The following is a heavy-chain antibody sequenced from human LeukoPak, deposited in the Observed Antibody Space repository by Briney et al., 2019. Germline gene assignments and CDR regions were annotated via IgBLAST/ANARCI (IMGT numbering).Heavy chain of an antibody. CDR2: ISGDGGST. D-gene: IGHD3-3*01. V-gene: IGHV3-43*02. CDR1: GFTFDDYA. CDR3: AKDSEAVTIFGVVIINYGMDV. J-gene: IGHJ6*02. Sequence: GGSLRLSCAASGFTFDDYAMHWVRQAPGKGLEWVSLISGDGGSTYYADSVKGRFTISRDNSKNSLYLQMNSLRTEDTALYYCAKDSEAVTIFGVVIINYGMDVWGRGTTVTVSS.